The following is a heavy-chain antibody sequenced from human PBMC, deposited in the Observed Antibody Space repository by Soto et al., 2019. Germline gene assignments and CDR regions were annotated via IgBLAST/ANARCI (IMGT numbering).Heavy chain of an antibody. Sequence: SVKVSCKASGGTFSSYAISWVRQAPGQGLEWMAGIIPIFGTANYAQKLQGRDTITADESTSTAYMELSSLRSEDTAVYYCAREKEEQWLVPGYYYGMDVWGQGTTGTVSS. CDR2: IIPIFGTA. CDR1: GGTFSSYA. CDR3: AREKEEQWLVPGYYYGMDV. D-gene: IGHD6-19*01. V-gene: IGHV1-69*13. J-gene: IGHJ6*02.